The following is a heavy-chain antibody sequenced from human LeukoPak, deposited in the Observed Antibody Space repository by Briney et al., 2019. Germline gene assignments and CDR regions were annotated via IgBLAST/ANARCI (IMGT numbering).Heavy chain of an antibody. CDR2: TSHDEVTK. J-gene: IGHJ4*02. V-gene: IGHV3-30-3*01. CDR1: GFTFSSYP. Sequence: GGSLRLSCAASGFTFSSYPMHWVRQAPGKGLEWVAITSHDEVTKYYADSVKGRFTISEDNSKNTLYLQMNSLTPEDTAVYYCARDDPGGIDSWGQGTLVTVSS. D-gene: IGHD1-1*01. CDR3: ARDDPGGIDS.